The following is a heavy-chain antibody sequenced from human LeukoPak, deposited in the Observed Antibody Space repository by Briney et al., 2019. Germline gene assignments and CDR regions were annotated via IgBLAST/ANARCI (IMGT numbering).Heavy chain of an antibody. CDR3: ARIKGGYLFDY. J-gene: IGHJ4*02. CDR2: INGDGIRT. CDR1: GFAFSIYW. D-gene: IGHD5-12*01. Sequence: GGSLRLSCAASGFAFSIYWMHWVRQAPGKGLVWVSRINGDGIRTDYADSVKGRFTISRDNAKSTPYLQMNSLRDEDTAVYHCARIKGGYLFDYWGQGTLVTVSS. V-gene: IGHV3-74*01.